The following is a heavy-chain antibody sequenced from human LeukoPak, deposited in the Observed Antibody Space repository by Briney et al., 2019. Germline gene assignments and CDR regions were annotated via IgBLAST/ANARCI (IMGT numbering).Heavy chain of an antibody. CDR2: ISSSSSTI. J-gene: IGHJ3*02. V-gene: IGHV3-48*01. CDR3: SRDADTAMATNAFDM. CDR1: GFTFSSYS. D-gene: IGHD5-18*01. Sequence: GGSLRLSCAASGFTFSSYSMNWVRQAPGKGLEWVSYISSSSSTIYYADSVKGRFTISRDNAKNSLFLQMNCLRAEDTAGYYCSRDADTAMATNAFDMWGQGTMVTVSS.